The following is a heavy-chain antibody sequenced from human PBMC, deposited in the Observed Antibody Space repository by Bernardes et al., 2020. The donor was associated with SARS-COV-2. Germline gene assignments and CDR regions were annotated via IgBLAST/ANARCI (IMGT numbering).Heavy chain of an antibody. CDR1: GFTFGSYG. V-gene: IGHV3-23*01. Sequence: GGSLILSCAASGFTFGSYGMSWVRQAPGKGLEWVAYITERSERSIYADSVKGQFTISRDNSRDTLYLQLSNLRAEDTAIYYCAREPSRRADLWGQGTLVTVSS. CDR3: AREPSRRADL. CDR2: ITERSERS. D-gene: IGHD2-2*01. J-gene: IGHJ5*02.